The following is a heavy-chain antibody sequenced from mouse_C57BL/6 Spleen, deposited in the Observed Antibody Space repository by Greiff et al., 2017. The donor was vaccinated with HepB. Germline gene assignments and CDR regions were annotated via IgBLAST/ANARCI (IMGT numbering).Heavy chain of an antibody. V-gene: IGHV1-82*01. J-gene: IGHJ1*03. CDR1: GYAFSSSW. CDR2: IYPGDGDT. D-gene: IGHD2-5*01. Sequence: VQRVESGPELVKPGASVKISCKASGYAFSSSWMNWVKQRPGKGLEWIGRIYPGDGDTNYNGKFKGKATLTADKSSSTAYMQLSSLTSEDSAVYFCARSDYSNYFYWYFDVWGTGTTVTVSS. CDR3: ARSDYSNYFYWYFDV.